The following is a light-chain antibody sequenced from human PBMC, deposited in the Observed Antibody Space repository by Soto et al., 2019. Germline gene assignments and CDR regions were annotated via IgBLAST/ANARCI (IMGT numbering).Light chain of an antibody. Sequence: QSALTQPASVSGSPGQSITISCTGTSSDVGGYNYVSWYQQHPGKAPKLMTYDVSNRPSGVSNRFSGSKSGNTASLPISGLQAEDEADYYCSSYTSSSTLYVFGTGTKLTVL. CDR3: SSYTSSSTLYV. J-gene: IGLJ1*01. V-gene: IGLV2-14*01. CDR1: SSDVGGYNY. CDR2: DVS.